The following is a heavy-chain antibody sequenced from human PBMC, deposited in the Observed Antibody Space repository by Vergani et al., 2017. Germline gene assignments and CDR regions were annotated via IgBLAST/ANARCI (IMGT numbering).Heavy chain of an antibody. CDR2: IIPILGIA. D-gene: IGHD6-6*01. V-gene: IGHV1-69*04. CDR1: GGTFSSYA. CDR3: ARDSSSSAYYYYYYGMDV. J-gene: IGHJ6*02. Sequence: QVQLVQSGAEVKKPGSSVKVSCKASGGTFSSYAISWVRQAPGQGLEWMGRIIPILGIANYAQKFQGRVTITADKSTSTAYMELRSLRSDDTAVYYCARDSSSSAYYYYYYGMDVWGQGP.